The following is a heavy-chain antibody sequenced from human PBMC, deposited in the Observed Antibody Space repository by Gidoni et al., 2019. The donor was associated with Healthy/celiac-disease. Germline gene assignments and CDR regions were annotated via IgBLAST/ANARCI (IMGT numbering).Heavy chain of an antibody. D-gene: IGHD3-22*01. CDR1: GFTFSSYA. Sequence: EVQLVESGGGLVQPGGSLRLSCSASGFTFSSYAMHWVRQAPGKGLEYVSAISSNGGSTYYADSVKGRFTISRDNSKNTLYLQMSSLRAEDTAVYYCVKGVTAYYYDSSGYYWGDYWGQGTLVTVSS. V-gene: IGHV3-64D*06. CDR3: VKGVTAYYYDSSGYYWGDY. J-gene: IGHJ4*02. CDR2: ISSNGGST.